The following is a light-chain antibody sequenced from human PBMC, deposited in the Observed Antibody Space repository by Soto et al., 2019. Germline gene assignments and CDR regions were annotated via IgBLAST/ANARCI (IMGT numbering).Light chain of an antibody. V-gene: IGKV3-20*01. Sequence: IVLPQSPGTLSLSPGERSPLSCSASQSVSRTFLAWYQQKPGQAPRLLIYGASSRATGIPDRFSGSGSGTDFTLTISRLEPEDFAVYYCQKYGISPRTFGQGTKVDIK. J-gene: IGKJ1*01. CDR3: QKYGISPRT. CDR1: QSVSRTF. CDR2: GAS.